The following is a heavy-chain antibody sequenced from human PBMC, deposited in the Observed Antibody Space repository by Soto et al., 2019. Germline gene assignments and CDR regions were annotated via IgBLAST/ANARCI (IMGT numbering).Heavy chain of an antibody. J-gene: IGHJ5*02. Sequence: PSETLSLTCAVYGGSFSGYYWSWIRQPPGKGLEWIGEINHSGSTNYNPSLKSRVTISVDTSKNQFSLKLSSVTAADTAVYYCAREVRETAVAGTGWFDPWGQGTLVTVSS. CDR2: INHSGST. CDR1: GGSFSGYY. V-gene: IGHV4-34*01. CDR3: AREVRETAVAGTGWFDP. D-gene: IGHD6-19*01.